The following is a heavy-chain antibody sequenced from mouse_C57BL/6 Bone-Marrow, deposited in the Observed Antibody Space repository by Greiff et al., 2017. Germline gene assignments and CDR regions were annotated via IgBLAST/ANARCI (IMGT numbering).Heavy chain of an antibody. CDR2: IDPANGNT. CDR1: GFNIKNTY. D-gene: IGHD2-1*01. CDR3: ASDYGNLAWFAY. Sequence: VQLKESVAELVRPGASVKLSCTASGFNIKNTYMPWVKQRPEQGLEWIGRIDPANGNTKYAPKFQGKATITADTSSNTAYLQLSSLTSEDTAIYYCASDYGNLAWFAYWGQGTLVTVSA. V-gene: IGHV14-3*01. J-gene: IGHJ3*01.